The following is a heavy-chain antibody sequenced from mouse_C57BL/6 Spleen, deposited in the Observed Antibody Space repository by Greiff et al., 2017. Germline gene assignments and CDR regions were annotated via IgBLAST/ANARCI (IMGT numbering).Heavy chain of an antibody. J-gene: IGHJ2*01. CDR3: ARRATAVAGYFDY. CDR2: IDPSDSAT. V-gene: IGHV1-52*01. CDR1: GYTFTSYW. D-gene: IGHD1-1*01. Sequence: VQLQQPGAELVRPGSSVKLSCKASGYTFTSYWMHWVKQRPIQGLEWIGNIDPSDSATHYNQKFKDKATLTVDKSSSTAYMQLSSLTSEDSAVYYGARRATAVAGYFDYWGQGTTLTVSS.